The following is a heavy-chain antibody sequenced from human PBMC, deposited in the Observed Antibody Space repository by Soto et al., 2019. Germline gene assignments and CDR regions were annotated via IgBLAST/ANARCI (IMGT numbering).Heavy chain of an antibody. CDR2: IYPGDSDT. Sequence: LGESLKISCKGSGYSFTSYWIGWVRQMPGKGLEWMGIIYPGDSDTRYSPSFQGQVTISAGKSISTAYLQWSSLKASDTAMYYCATRAAAGAGGMDVWGQGTTVTVSS. V-gene: IGHV5-51*01. CDR3: ATRAAAGAGGMDV. CDR1: GYSFTSYW. D-gene: IGHD6-13*01. J-gene: IGHJ6*02.